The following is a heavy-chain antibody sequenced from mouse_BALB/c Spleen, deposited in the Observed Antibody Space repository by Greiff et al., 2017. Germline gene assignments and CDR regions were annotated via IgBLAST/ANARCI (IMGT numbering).Heavy chain of an antibody. Sequence: VQLQQSGAELMKPGASVKISCKATGYSFSSYWIEWVKQRPEQGLEWIGWIDPENGDTEYAPKFQGKATMTADTSSNTAYLQLSSLTSEDTAVYYCNLFFAYWGQGTLVTVSA. V-gene: IGHV14-4*02. CDR3: NLFFAY. J-gene: IGHJ3*01. CDR1: GYSFSSYW. CDR2: IDPENGDT.